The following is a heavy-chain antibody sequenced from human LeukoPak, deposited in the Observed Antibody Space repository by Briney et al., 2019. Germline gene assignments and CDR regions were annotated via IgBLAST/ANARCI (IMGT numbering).Heavy chain of an antibody. D-gene: IGHD6-13*01. CDR3: ARVHHSSSWGTDDC. CDR1: GFTFSTYW. Sequence: PGGSLRLSCAAYGFTFSTYWMTWVRQAPGKGLEWVANIKEDGSEKYHVDSVRGRFTISRDNAKNSLYLHMNSLRAEDTAVYYCARVHHSSSWGTDDCWGQGTLVTVSS. V-gene: IGHV3-7*01. J-gene: IGHJ4*02. CDR2: IKEDGSEK.